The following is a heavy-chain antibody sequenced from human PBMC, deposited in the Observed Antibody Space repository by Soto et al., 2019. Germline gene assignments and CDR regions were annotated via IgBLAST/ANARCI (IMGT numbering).Heavy chain of an antibody. J-gene: IGHJ6*02. CDR3: ARDGSGWYSAYYYGMDV. V-gene: IGHV3-7*04. CDR1: GFTFSSYW. CDR2: IKQDGSEK. D-gene: IGHD6-19*01. Sequence: EVQLVESGGGLVQPGGSLRLSCAASGFTFSSYWMSWVRQAPGKGLEWVAIIKQDGSEKYYVDSVKGRFTISRDNAKNSLYLQMNSLRAEDTAVYYCARDGSGWYSAYYYGMDVWGQGTTVTVSS.